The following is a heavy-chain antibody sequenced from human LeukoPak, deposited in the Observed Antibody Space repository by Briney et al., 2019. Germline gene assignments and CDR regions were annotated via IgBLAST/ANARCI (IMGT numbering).Heavy chain of an antibody. CDR2: ISGSGGST. D-gene: IGHD6-13*01. J-gene: IGHJ4*02. CDR1: GFTFSSYG. V-gene: IGHV3-23*01. CDR3: AKDRDYEGGKYSSSWYPFHFDY. Sequence: PGGSLSLSCAASGFTFSSYGMSWVRQAPGKGLEWVSAISGSGGSTYYADSVKGRFTISRDNSKNTLYLQMNSLRAEDTAVYYCAKDRDYEGGKYSSSWYPFHFDYWGQGTLVTVSS.